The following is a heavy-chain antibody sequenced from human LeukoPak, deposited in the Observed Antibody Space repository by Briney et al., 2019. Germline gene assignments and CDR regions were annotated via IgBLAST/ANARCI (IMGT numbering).Heavy chain of an antibody. CDR1: GGTFSSYA. V-gene: IGHV1-69*05. CDR2: IIPIFGTA. CDR3: ARALRYFDWLPAPDDAFDI. Sequence: GASVKVSFKASGGTFSSYAISWVRQAPGQGLEWMGRIIPIFGTANYAQKFQGRVTITRDESTSTAYMELSSLRSEDTAVYYCARALRYFDWLPAPDDAFDIWGQGTMVTVSS. D-gene: IGHD3-9*01. J-gene: IGHJ3*02.